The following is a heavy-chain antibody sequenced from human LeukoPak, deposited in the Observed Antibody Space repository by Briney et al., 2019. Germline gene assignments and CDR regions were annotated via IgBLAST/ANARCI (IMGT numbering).Heavy chain of an antibody. J-gene: IGHJ4*02. CDR2: INHSGST. CDR3: ARVGIQLWLTFDY. V-gene: IGHV4-34*01. Sequence: SETLSLTCAVYGGSFSGYYRSWIRQPPGKGLEWIGEINHSGSTNYNPSLKSRVTISVDTSKNQFSLKLSSVTAADTAVYYCARVGIQLWLTFDYWGQGTLVIVSS. D-gene: IGHD5-18*01. CDR1: GGSFSGYY.